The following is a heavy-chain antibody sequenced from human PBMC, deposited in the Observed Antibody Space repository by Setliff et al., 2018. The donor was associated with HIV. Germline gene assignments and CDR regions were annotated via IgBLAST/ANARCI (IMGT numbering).Heavy chain of an antibody. CDR1: GFTLSTFS. CDR3: VKGGMTNAAFNI. CDR2: ISSKDGST. V-gene: IGHV3-23*01. Sequence: PGGSLRLSCAVSGFTLSTFSMSWVRQAPGKGLEWVSAISSKDGSTYYADSVRGRFTISRDNSKNTLYLQMNSLRLEDTALYYCVKGGMTNAAFNIWGPGTMVTVSS. D-gene: IGHD3-16*01. J-gene: IGHJ3*02.